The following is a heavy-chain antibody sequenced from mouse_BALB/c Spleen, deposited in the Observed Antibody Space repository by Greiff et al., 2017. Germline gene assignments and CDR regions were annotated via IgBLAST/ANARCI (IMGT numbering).Heavy chain of an antibody. V-gene: IGHV3-6*02. J-gene: IGHJ3*01. CDR3: ARGGRYGSSWFAY. CDR2: ISYDGSN. CDR1: GYSITSGYY. Sequence: ESGPGLVKPSQSLSLTCSVTGYSITSGYYWNWIRQFPGNKLEWMGYISYDGSNNYNPSLKNRISITRDTSKNQFFLKLNSVTTEDTATYYCARGGRYGSSWFAYWGQGTLVTVSA. D-gene: IGHD1-1*01.